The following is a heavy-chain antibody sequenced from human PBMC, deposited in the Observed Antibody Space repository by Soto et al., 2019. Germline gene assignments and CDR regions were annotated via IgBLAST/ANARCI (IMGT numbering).Heavy chain of an antibody. D-gene: IGHD4-4*01. CDR1: GGTFSTYT. CDR2: IIPIIGII. V-gene: IGHV1-69*04. CDR3: AGDPDSHYNDSHASSYP. Sequence: SVKVSCKASGGTFSTYTITWVRQAPGQGLEWMGRIIPIIGIINYAQKFQGRVTISADKFTGTAYMELTGLRSDDTAFYFCAGDPDSHYNDSHASSYPWGQGTLVTVSS. J-gene: IGHJ5*02.